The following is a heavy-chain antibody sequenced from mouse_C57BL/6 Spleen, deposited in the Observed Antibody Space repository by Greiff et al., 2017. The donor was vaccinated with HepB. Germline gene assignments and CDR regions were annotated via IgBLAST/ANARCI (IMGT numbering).Heavy chain of an antibody. CDR3: TTRKYDYDEYFDY. J-gene: IGHJ2*01. Sequence: EVQLVESGGGLVQPGGSMKLSCVASGFTFSNYWMNWVRQSPEKGLEWVAQIRLKSDNYATHYAESVKGRFTISRDDSKSSVYLQMNNLRAEDTGIYYCTTRKYDYDEYFDYWGQGTTLTVSS. D-gene: IGHD2-4*01. V-gene: IGHV6-3*01. CDR2: IRLKSDNYAT. CDR1: GFTFSNYW.